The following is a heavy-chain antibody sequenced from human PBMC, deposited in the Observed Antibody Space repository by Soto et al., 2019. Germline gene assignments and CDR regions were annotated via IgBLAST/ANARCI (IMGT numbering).Heavy chain of an antibody. V-gene: IGHV4-59*01. CDR3: ARVRAAGTPFDY. J-gene: IGHJ4*02. CDR1: GGSISSYY. Sequence: PSETLSLTCTVSGGSISSYYWSWIRQPPGKGLEWIGYIYYSGSTNYNPSLKSRVTISVDTSKNQFSLKLSSVTAADTAVYYCARVRAAGTPFDYWGQGTLVTVSS. CDR2: IYYSGST. D-gene: IGHD6-13*01.